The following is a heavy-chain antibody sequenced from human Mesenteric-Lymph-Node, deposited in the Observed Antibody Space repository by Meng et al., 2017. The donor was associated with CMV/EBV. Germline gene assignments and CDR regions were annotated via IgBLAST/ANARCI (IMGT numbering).Heavy chain of an antibody. D-gene: IGHD3-22*01. CDR3: ARRGNYDSDYSEY. J-gene: IGHJ4*02. CDR2: FHHSGTT. V-gene: IGHV4-39*01. Sequence: LEDSAPGLLTPSHTLSLPRIFLGAPTSKSPDYWTVIRQPPGKSLEWIGSFHHSGTTYYNPSLKGRLPISVDTSANLFSLRLTTVTAADTATYYCARRGNYDSDYSEYWGQGTLVTVSS. CDR1: GAPTSKSPDY.